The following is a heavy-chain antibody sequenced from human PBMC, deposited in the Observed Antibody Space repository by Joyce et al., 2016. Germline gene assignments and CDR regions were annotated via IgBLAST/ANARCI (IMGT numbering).Heavy chain of an antibody. CDR2: ISGYTGNT. CDR3: ARRTYGLDV. J-gene: IGHJ6*02. CDR1: GYTFTSYG. Sequence: QVQLWKSGAGVKKPGASVKVSCKASGYTFTSYGISWVRQALGQGLEWMGWISGYTGNTNYAQKLQGRVTMTTDTSTSTAYMELRSLRPDDTAVYYCARRTYGLDVWGQGTTVTVSS. V-gene: IGHV1-18*04.